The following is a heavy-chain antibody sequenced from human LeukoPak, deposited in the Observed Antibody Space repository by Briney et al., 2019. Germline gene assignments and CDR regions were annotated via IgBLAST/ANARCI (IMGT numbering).Heavy chain of an antibody. CDR1: GGSISSYY. Sequence: SETLSLTCTVSGGSISSYYWSWIRQPPGKGLEWIGYIYYSGSTNYNPSLKSRVTISVDTSKNQFSLKLSSVTAADTAVYYCARQRTLGYSSSWYNFDHWGQGTLVTVSS. CDR2: IYYSGST. D-gene: IGHD6-13*01. CDR3: ARQRTLGYSSSWYNFDH. V-gene: IGHV4-59*08. J-gene: IGHJ4*02.